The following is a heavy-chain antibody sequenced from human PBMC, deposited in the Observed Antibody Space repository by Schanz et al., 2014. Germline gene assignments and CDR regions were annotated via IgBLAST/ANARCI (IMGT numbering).Heavy chain of an antibody. CDR3: ARGYGDSPTDF. Sequence: QVQLVQSGAEVKKPGSSVKVSCKASRSTFSSFGINWVRQAPGQGLEWMGRIIPSLGLAKYEQKFQDKVTITADTSTTTAYMELSGLRSEDTAVYYCARGYGDSPTDFWGQGTLXTVSS. CDR1: RSTFSSFG. J-gene: IGHJ4*02. D-gene: IGHD4-17*01. V-gene: IGHV1-69*04. CDR2: IIPSLGLA.